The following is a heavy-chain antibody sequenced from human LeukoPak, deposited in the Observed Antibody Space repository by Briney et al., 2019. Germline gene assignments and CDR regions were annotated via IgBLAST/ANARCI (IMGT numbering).Heavy chain of an antibody. V-gene: IGHV1-8*01. Sequence: ASVKVSCKASGYTFTSYDINWVRQATGQGLECMGWMNPHSGNTGYAQKFQGRVTMTRNTSISTAYMELSSLRSEDTAVYYCARWSDYYDSSGYYFDLYYFDYWGQGTLVTVSS. CDR1: GYTFTSYD. CDR2: MNPHSGNT. J-gene: IGHJ4*02. CDR3: ARWSDYYDSSGYYFDLYYFDY. D-gene: IGHD3-22*01.